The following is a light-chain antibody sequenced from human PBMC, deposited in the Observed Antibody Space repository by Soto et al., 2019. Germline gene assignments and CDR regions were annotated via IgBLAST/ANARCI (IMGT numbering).Light chain of an antibody. V-gene: IGKV3-20*01. J-gene: IGKJ1*01. Sequence: EIVLTQSPGTLSLSPGERATLSCRASQSVSSTYLAWYQQKPGQAPRLLIYGAFSRATGIPDRFSGSGSGTDFTLTISRLEPEDVAVFYCQQYGSSPWTFGQGTKVEIK. CDR2: GAF. CDR1: QSVSSTY. CDR3: QQYGSSPWT.